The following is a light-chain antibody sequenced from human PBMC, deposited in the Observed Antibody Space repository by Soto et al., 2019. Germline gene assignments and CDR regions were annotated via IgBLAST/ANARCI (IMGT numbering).Light chain of an antibody. CDR3: QQYNIWPLT. J-gene: IGKJ4*01. CDR1: QTVRDN. CDR2: GAS. Sequence: EIVMTQSPATLSVFPGERATLSCRASQTVRDNLAWYQQKPGQAPRLLIYGASIGATGIPARFSGSGSGTEFTLTIDTLQSEDFAVYYCQQYNIWPLTFGGGTKVEIK. V-gene: IGKV3D-15*03.